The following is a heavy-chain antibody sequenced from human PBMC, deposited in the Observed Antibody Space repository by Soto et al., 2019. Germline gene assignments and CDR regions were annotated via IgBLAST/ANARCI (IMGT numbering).Heavy chain of an antibody. D-gene: IGHD3-9*01. J-gene: IGHJ5*02. CDR3: ARVSYSGDWFVHSVAGPNWFDP. CDR2: ISAYNGNT. Sequence: ASVKVSCKASGYSFTNNGISWVRQAPGQGLEWMGWISAYNGNTNYVKKFQGRVTMTTDTSTSTASMELRSLRSDDTAVYYCARVSYSGDWFVHSVAGPNWFDPWGQGTLVTVSS. CDR1: GYSFTNNG. V-gene: IGHV1-18*01.